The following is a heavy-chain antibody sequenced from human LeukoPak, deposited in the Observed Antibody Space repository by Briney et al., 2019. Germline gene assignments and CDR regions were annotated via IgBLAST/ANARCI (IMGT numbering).Heavy chain of an antibody. CDR3: ARWASGTGNFDY. CDR2: IYYSGST. CDR1: GGSISSYY. V-gene: IGHV4-59*01. J-gene: IGHJ4*02. Sequence: SETLSLTCTVSGGSISSYYWSWIRQPPGKGLERIGYIYYSGSTNYNPSLKSRVTISVDTSKNQFSLKLSSVTAADTAVYYCARWASGTGNFDYWGQGTLVTVSS. D-gene: IGHD1-1*01.